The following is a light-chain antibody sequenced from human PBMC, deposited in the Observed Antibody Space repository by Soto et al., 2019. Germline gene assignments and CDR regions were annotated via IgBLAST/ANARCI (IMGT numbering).Light chain of an antibody. J-gene: IGLJ2*01. CDR2: EVS. CDR1: SSDVGSYNL. Sequence: QSALTQPASVSGSPGQSITISCTGTSSDVGSYNLVSWYQQHPGKAPKLMIYEVSKRPSGVSNRFSGSKSGNTASLTISGLQAEDEADYYCCPYAGRAYVVFGGGTKLTVL. CDR3: CPYAGRAYVV. V-gene: IGLV2-23*02.